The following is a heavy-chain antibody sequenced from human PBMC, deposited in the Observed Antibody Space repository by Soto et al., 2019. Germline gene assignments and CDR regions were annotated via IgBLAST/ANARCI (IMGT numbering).Heavy chain of an antibody. D-gene: IGHD1-1*01. CDR3: ARALIDNWYYYYGMDV. Sequence: SLTCAFYGGSFRGYYWSWIRHPPGKGLEWIGEISHSGSTNYNPSLKSRVTISVDTSKNQFSLKLSSVTAADTAVYYCARALIDNWYYYYGMDVWGQGTTVTVSS. V-gene: IGHV4-34*01. CDR1: GGSFRGYY. CDR2: ISHSGST. J-gene: IGHJ6*02.